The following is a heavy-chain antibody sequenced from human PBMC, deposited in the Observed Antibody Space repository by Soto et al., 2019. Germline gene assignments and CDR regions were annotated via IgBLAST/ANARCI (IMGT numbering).Heavy chain of an antibody. CDR2: INHSGST. V-gene: IGHV4-34*01. J-gene: IGHJ6*02. Sequence: SETLSLTCAVYGGSFSGYYWSWIRQPPGKGLEWIGEINHSGSTNYNPSLKSRVTISVDTSKNQFSLKLSSVTAADTAVYYCARAGVGYCTNGVCYRVYYYGMDVWGQGTTVTSP. CDR3: ARAGVGYCTNGVCYRVYYYGMDV. CDR1: GGSFSGYY. D-gene: IGHD2-8*01.